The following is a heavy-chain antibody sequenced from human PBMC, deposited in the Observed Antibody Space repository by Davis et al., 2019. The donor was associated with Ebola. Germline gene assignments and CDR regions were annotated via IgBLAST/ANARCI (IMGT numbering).Heavy chain of an antibody. Sequence: MPSETLSLTCTVSGGSISSYYWSWIRQPPGKGLEWIGEINHSGSTNYNPSLKSRVTISVDTSKNQFSLKLSSVTAADTAVYYCARGLSRVATKYYYYYYGMDVWGQGTTVTVSS. J-gene: IGHJ6*02. D-gene: IGHD5-12*01. CDR1: GGSISSYY. V-gene: IGHV4-34*01. CDR2: INHSGST. CDR3: ARGLSRVATKYYYYYYGMDV.